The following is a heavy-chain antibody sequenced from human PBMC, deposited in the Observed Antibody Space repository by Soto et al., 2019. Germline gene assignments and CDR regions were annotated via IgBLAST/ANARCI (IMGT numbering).Heavy chain of an antibody. V-gene: IGHV4-31*03. D-gene: IGHD3-16*02. CDR2: IYYSGST. CDR3: ARVSTRLGELSLYLTLFDY. CDR1: GGSISSGGYY. J-gene: IGHJ4*02. Sequence: SETLSLTCTVSGGSISSGGYYWSWILQHPRKGLEWIGYIYYSGSTYYNPSLKSRVTISVDTSKNQFSLTLSSVTAADTAVYYCARVSTRLGELSLYLTLFDYWGQGTLVTVSS.